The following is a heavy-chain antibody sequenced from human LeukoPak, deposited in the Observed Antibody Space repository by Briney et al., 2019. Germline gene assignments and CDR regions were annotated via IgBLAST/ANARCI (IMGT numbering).Heavy chain of an antibody. CDR2: INPNSGGT. J-gene: IGHJ5*02. Sequence: ASVKVSCKASGYTFTGYYMHWVRQAPGQGLEWMGWINPNSGGTNYAQKFQGRVTMTRDTSISTAYMELSRLRSDDTAVYYCARAYCGGDVHWFDPWGQGTLVTVSS. CDR1: GYTFTGYY. V-gene: IGHV1-2*02. D-gene: IGHD2-21*02. CDR3: ARAYCGGDVHWFDP.